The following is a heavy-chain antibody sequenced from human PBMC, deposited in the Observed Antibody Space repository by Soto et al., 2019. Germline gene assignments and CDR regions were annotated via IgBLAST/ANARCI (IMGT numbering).Heavy chain of an antibody. CDR3: ARDYCGGDCLAFDI. CDR1: GGTFSSYA. J-gene: IGHJ3*02. CDR2: IIPIFGTA. V-gene: IGHV1-69*06. Sequence: SVKVSCKXSGGTFSSYAISWVRQAPGQGLEWMGGIIPIFGTANYAQKFQGRVTITADKSTSTAYMELSSLRSEDTAVYYCARDYCGGDCLAFDIWGQGTMVTVS. D-gene: IGHD2-21*02.